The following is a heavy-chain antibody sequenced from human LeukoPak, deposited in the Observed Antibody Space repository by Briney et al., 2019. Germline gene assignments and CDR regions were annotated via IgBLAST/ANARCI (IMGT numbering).Heavy chain of an antibody. D-gene: IGHD6-19*01. V-gene: IGHV1-69*04. CDR2: IIPILGIA. Sequence: SVKVSCKASGGTFSSYAISWVRQAPGQGLECMGRIIPILGIANYAQKFQGRVTITADKSTSTAYMELSSLRSEDTAVYYCARGPYSSSNWFDPWGQGTLVTVSS. CDR1: GGTFSSYA. J-gene: IGHJ5*02. CDR3: ARGPYSSSNWFDP.